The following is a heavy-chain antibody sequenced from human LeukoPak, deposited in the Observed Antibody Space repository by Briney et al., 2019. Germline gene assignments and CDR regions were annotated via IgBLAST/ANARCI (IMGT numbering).Heavy chain of an antibody. CDR3: ARTSSVLYGFDY. J-gene: IGHJ4*02. Sequence: ASVKASCRASGYMFTRYNIHWVRQAPGQGLEWLGIFNPRGDITSYAQKFQGRVTMTRDTSTSTVYMELSSLRSEDTAVYYCARTSSVLYGFDYWGQGTLVIVSS. D-gene: IGHD5/OR15-5a*01. V-gene: IGHV1-46*01. CDR1: GYMFTRYN. CDR2: FNPRGDIT.